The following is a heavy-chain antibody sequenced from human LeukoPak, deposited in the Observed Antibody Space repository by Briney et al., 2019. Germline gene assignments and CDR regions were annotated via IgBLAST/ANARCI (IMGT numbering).Heavy chain of an antibody. CDR3: ATAGYSSGWGPDY. J-gene: IGHJ4*02. D-gene: IGHD6-19*01. V-gene: IGHV3-11*04. CDR2: ISSSGSTI. CDR1: VFTFSDYY. Sequence: GGSLRLSCADSVFTFSDYYMSLIRQAPGEGREWVSFISSSGSTICYADSVKGRFTISRDNAKNSLYRQMNSLRAEDTAVYYCATAGYSSGWGPDYWGQGTLVTVSS.